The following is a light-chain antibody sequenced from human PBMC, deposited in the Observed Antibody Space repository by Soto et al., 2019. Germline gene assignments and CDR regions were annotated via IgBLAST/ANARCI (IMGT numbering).Light chain of an antibody. J-gene: IGKJ5*01. CDR2: GAS. CDR1: QSVTSSY. Sequence: EIVLTQSPGTLSLSPGERATLSCRASQSVTSSYLAWYQQKPGQAPRLVIHGASTRASGIPDRFSGSGSGTDFTLTISRLEPEDFAVYYCQQYYDWPITFGQGTRLDIK. CDR3: QQYYDWPIT. V-gene: IGKV3-20*01.